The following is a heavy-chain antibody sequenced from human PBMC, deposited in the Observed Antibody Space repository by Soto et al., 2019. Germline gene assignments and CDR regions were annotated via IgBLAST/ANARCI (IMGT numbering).Heavy chain of an antibody. D-gene: IGHD3-22*01. CDR1: GCTFTSYY. CDR3: ASSSGYYHDAFDI. V-gene: IGHV1-46*01. CDR2: INPSGGST. Sequence: ASVKVSCKASGCTFTSYYMHWVRQAPGQGLEWMGIINPSGGSTSYAQKFQGRVTMTRDTSTSTVYMELSSLRSEDTAVYYCASSSGYYHDAFDIWGQGTMVTVSS. J-gene: IGHJ3*02.